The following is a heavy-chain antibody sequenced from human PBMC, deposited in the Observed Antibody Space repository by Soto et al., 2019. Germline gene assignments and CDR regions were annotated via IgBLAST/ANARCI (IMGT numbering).Heavy chain of an antibody. J-gene: IGHJ4*02. Sequence: EVQLVESGGGLVQPGGSLRLSCAASGFSFSDYGMNWLRQAPGKGPEWGSYITSIGSTIYYADSVKGRFTISRDNARNSLYLRMNSLREEDTAVYYCARVSDYANWGQGTLVTVSS. CDR2: ITSIGSTI. D-gene: IGHD2-2*01. CDR3: ARVSDYAN. CDR1: GFSFSDYG. V-gene: IGHV3-48*02.